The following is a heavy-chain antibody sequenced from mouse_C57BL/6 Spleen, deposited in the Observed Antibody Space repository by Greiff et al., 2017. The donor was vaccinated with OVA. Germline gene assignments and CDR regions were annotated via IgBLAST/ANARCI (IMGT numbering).Heavy chain of an antibody. Sequence: VKLMESGPELVKPGASVKISCKASGYAFSSSWMNWVKQRPGKGLEWIGRIYPGDGDTNYNGKFKGKATLTADKSSSTAYMQLSSLTSEDSAVYFCARYGSSGGGWYFDVWGTGTTVTVSS. CDR2: IYPGDGDT. CDR3: ARYGSSGGGWYFDV. J-gene: IGHJ1*03. V-gene: IGHV1-82*01. D-gene: IGHD1-1*01. CDR1: GYAFSSSW.